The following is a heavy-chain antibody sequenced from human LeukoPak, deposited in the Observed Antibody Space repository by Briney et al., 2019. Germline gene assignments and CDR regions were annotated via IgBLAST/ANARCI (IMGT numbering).Heavy chain of an antibody. V-gene: IGHV4-30-2*01. CDR2: IYQSGST. CDR3: ARARYYDSSGYYSPDAFDI. J-gene: IGHJ3*02. Sequence: PSQTLSLTCAVSGGSISGGGYSWSWIRQPPGKGLEWIGYIYQSGSTYYNPSLKSRVTISVDRSKNQFSLKLSSVTAADTAVYYCARARYYDSSGYYSPDAFDIWGQGTMVTVSS. CDR1: GGSISGGGYS. D-gene: IGHD3-22*01.